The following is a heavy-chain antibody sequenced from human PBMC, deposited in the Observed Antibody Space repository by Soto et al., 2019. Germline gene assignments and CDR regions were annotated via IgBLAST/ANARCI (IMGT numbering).Heavy chain of an antibody. CDR1: GGSFSGHS. D-gene: IGHD3-22*01. J-gene: IGHJ5*01. CDR3: STRAYDTNGYYRFDP. CDR2: INHSGRV. V-gene: IGHV4-34*01. Sequence: QVQLQQWGAGLLKPSETLSLTCAVYGGSFSGHSWTWIRQSPGKGLEWIGDINHSGRVNYSPSLQSRVTISLETSKNQFSLTLSAVTAVDAAMYYCSTRAYDTNGYYRFDPWGQGTLVTVSS.